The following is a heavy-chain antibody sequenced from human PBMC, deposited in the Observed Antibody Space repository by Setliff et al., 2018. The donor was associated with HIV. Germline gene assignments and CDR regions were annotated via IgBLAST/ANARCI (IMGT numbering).Heavy chain of an antibody. Sequence: PGGSLRLSCAASGFTFSDYYMSWIRRAPGKGLEWVSYIFSSGSGSTIYYADSVKGRFTISRDNAKNSLYLQMNSLRAEDTAVYYCARDAPLYSNYVGYFDYWGQGTLVTVSS. V-gene: IGHV3-11*01. D-gene: IGHD4-4*01. CDR3: ARDAPLYSNYVGYFDY. CDR2: IFSSGSGSTI. CDR1: GFTFSDYY. J-gene: IGHJ4*02.